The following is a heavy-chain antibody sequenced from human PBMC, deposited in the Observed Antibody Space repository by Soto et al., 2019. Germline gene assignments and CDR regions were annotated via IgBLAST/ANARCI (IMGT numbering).Heavy chain of an antibody. D-gene: IGHD2-8*02. V-gene: IGHV2-5*02. CDR2: IYWDDDR. J-gene: IGHJ3*01. CDR3: AHSAWYAFGF. Sequence: QITLKESGPTLVKPTQTLTLTCTFSGFSLTTTGAGVGWIRQPPGKALEWLALIYWDDDRRYSPSLKSRLTITKDTSKNQVVLTMTNMDPVDAATYFCAHSAWYAFGFWGQGTLVTVSS. CDR1: GFSLTTTGAG.